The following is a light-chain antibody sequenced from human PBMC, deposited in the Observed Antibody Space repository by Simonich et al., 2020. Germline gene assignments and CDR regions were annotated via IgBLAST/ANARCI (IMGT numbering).Light chain of an antibody. CDR1: QSVSSN. J-gene: IGKJ1*01. Sequence: EIVMTQSPATLSVSPGERATLSCRASQSVSSNLAWYKQKPGQAPSLLIYGASTRATGIPARFSGSGSGTEFTLTISSMQSEDFAVYYCQQYNNWPWTFGQVTKVEIK. V-gene: IGKV3-15*01. CDR2: GAS. CDR3: QQYNNWPWT.